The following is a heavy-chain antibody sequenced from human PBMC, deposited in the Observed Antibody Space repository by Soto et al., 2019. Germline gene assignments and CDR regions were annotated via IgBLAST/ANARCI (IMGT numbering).Heavy chain of an antibody. J-gene: IGHJ4*02. Sequence: PSETLSLTCTVSGASISSGDYYWSWIRQPPGKGLEWMGYIYYAGSTSYHPSLKGRVTVSLDTSRSQVSLNLTSVAAADTAVYYCARLGGYYQAFDTWGQGTLVTVSS. CDR2: IYYAGST. V-gene: IGHV4-61*08. D-gene: IGHD3-22*01. CDR1: GASISSGDYY. CDR3: ARLGGYYQAFDT.